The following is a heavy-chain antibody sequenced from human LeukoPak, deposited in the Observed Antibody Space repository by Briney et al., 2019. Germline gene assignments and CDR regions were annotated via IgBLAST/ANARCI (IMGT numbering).Heavy chain of an antibody. Sequence: ASVKVSCKASGYTFTRYYIHWVRQAPGQGLEWMGVIDPSGGSTSYAQKFQGRVTMTRDTSTSTVYMEMSSLTSEDTAVYYCAKDPNGDYIGAFDVWGQGTMVTVSS. CDR2: IDPSGGST. V-gene: IGHV1-46*01. D-gene: IGHD4-17*01. CDR3: AKDPNGDYIGAFDV. CDR1: GYTFTRYY. J-gene: IGHJ3*01.